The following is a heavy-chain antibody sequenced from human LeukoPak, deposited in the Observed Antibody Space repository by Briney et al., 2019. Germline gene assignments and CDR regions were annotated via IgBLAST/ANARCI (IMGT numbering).Heavy chain of an antibody. V-gene: IGHV1-2*02. CDR1: GYTFTGFY. CDR3: ARGRVATNFDY. CDR2: INPNSGDT. Sequence: ASVKVSCKASGYTFTGFYIHWVRQAPGQGLEWMGWINPNSGDTNYAQKFRGRVTMTRDTSITTACMELSRLISDDTAVYLCARGRVATNFDYWGQGTLVTVSS. J-gene: IGHJ4*02. D-gene: IGHD5-12*01.